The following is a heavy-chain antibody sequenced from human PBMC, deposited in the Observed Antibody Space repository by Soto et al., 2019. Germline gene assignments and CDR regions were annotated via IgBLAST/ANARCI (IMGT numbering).Heavy chain of an antibody. CDR1: GSIFSSYG. D-gene: IGHD3-22*01. CDR3: AKDTYYHDSSGFYVFDY. J-gene: IGHJ4*02. V-gene: IGHV3-30*18. CDR2: TSYDGRNN. Sequence: GGSLRLSCAASGSIFSSYGMHWVRQAPGKGLEWVAVTSYDGRNNNYTDSVRGRFTISRDNSKNTLYLQMNSLRAEDTAVYYCAKDTYYHDSSGFYVFDYWGQGTPVTVSS.